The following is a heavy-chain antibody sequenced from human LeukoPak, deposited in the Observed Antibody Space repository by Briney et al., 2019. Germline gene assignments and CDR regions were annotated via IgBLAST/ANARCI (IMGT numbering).Heavy chain of an antibody. CDR1: GGSFSGYY. CDR2: IYYTGST. Sequence: SSETLSLTCAVYGGSFSGYYWSWIRQPPGKGLDWIGYIYYTGSTYYNPSLKSRVTISVDTSKNQFSLKLNSVTAADTAVYYCARKSVAVRDAFDIWGQGTMVTVSS. J-gene: IGHJ3*02. CDR3: ARKSVAVRDAFDI. D-gene: IGHD6-19*01. V-gene: IGHV4-59*01.